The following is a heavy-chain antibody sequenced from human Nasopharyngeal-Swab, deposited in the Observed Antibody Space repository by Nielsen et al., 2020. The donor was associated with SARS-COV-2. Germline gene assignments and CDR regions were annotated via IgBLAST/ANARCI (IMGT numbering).Heavy chain of an antibody. CDR1: GYSISSGYH. Sequence: SETLSLTCTVSGYSISSGYHCGWIRQPPGMGLEWIGSIDHGGSTYDNPSLNSRVTISLDTTNNHCSLKMSSVTAADTAVYYCARITFGGIILTWGQGTLVPVSS. CDR2: IDHGGST. V-gene: IGHV4-38-2*02. CDR3: ARITFGGIILT. J-gene: IGHJ5*02. D-gene: IGHD3-16*01.